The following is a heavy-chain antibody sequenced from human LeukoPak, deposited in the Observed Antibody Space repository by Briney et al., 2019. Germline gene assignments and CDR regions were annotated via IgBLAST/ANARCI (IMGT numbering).Heavy chain of an antibody. CDR3: ARTSLNWFDP. CDR2: LIENGATT. CDR1: GFTFSSHA. D-gene: IGHD1/OR15-1a*01. V-gene: IGHV3-23*01. J-gene: IGHJ5*02. Sequence: GGSLRLSCAASGFTFSSHAMSWVRRAPGKGLEWVSGLIENGATTYYADSVKGRFTISRGNAKNSLYLEMNSLRGEDTAVYYCARTSLNWFDPWGQGTLVTVSS.